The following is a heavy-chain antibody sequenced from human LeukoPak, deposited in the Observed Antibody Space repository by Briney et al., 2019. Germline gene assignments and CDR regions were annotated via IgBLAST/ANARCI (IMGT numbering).Heavy chain of an antibody. Sequence: GASVKVSCKASGYTFTNYAMHWVRQAPGQRLEWMGWINAGNGNTKYSQEFQGRVTITRDTSASTAYMELSSLRSEDMAVYYCARGPLGAAAGPFDYWGQGTLVTVSS. V-gene: IGHV1-3*03. CDR2: INAGNGNT. J-gene: IGHJ4*02. D-gene: IGHD6-13*01. CDR1: GYTFTNYA. CDR3: ARGPLGAAAGPFDY.